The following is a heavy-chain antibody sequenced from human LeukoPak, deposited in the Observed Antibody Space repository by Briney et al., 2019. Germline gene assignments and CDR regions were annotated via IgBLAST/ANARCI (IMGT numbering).Heavy chain of an antibody. CDR2: IYPGDSDT. D-gene: IGHD3-10*01. V-gene: IGHV5-51*01. J-gene: IGHJ4*02. CDR3: ARQSSSLGPFDY. CDR1: GYIFTNYW. Sequence: GESLKISCNLSGYIFTNYWIGWVRQVPGKGPGWMGIIYPGDSDTKYSPSFQGQVTISADKSITTAYLQWSSLKASDTVLYYCARQSSSLGPFDYWGQGTLVTVSS.